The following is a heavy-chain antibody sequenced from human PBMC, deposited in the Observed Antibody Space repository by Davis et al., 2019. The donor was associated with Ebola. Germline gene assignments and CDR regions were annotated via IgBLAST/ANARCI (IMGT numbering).Heavy chain of an antibody. V-gene: IGHV5-51*01. CDR2: IYPGDSDT. D-gene: IGHD3-3*01. Sequence: GESLKISCAASGFTFSSYWMSWVRQLPGKGLEWMGIIYPGDSDTRYSPSFQGQVTISADKSISTAYLQWSSLKASDTAMYYCARLPYYDFWSGYLRGPYYFDYWGQGTLVTVSS. J-gene: IGHJ4*02. CDR1: GFTFSSYW. CDR3: ARLPYYDFWSGYLRGPYYFDY.